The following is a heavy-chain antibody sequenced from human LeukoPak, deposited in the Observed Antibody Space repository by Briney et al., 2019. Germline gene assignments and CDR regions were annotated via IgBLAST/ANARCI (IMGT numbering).Heavy chain of an antibody. CDR2: ISSSSSTI. Sequence: GGSLRLSCAASGFTFGSYSMNWVRQAPGKGLEWVSYISSSSSTIYYADSVKGRFTISRDNAKNSLYLQMNSLRDEDTAVYYCASAPLNGDYFDYWGQGTLVTVSS. CDR1: GFTFGSYS. V-gene: IGHV3-48*02. D-gene: IGHD4-17*01. CDR3: ASAPLNGDYFDY. J-gene: IGHJ4*02.